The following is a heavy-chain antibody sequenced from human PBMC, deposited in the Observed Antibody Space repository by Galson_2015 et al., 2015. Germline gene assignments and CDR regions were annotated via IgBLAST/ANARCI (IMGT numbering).Heavy chain of an antibody. CDR1: GFTLGDYA. CDR2: IRSKAYGGTT. Sequence: SLRLSCAASGFTLGDYAMSWFRQAPGKGLEWVGFIRSKAYGGTTEYAASVKGRFTISRDDSKSIAYLQMNSLKTEDTAVYYCTRVHVYYDFWSGYLPYYFDYWGQGTLVTVSS. V-gene: IGHV3-49*03. CDR3: TRVHVYYDFWSGYLPYYFDY. J-gene: IGHJ4*02. D-gene: IGHD3-3*01.